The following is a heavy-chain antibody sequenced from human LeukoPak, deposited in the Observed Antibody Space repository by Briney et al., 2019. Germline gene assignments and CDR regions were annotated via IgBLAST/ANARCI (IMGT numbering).Heavy chain of an antibody. CDR3: ARVLGGYCSGTLCAFDI. V-gene: IGHV3-21*01. CDR1: GFTFSSYS. CDR2: ISSTSTYI. J-gene: IGHJ3*02. Sequence: PGGSLRLSSAASGFTFSSYSMIWVRQASGKGLEWVSSISSTSTYIYYADSVKGRFTISRDNAKNSLNLQMNSLRAEDTAVYYCARVLGGYCSGTLCAFDIWGQGTMVTVSS. D-gene: IGHD2-2*01.